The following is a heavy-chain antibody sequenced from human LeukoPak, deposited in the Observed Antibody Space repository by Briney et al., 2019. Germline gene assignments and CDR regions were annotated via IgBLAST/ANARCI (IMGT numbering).Heavy chain of an antibody. V-gene: IGHV3-74*01. D-gene: IGHD3-22*01. CDR3: VRDMGYYDKV. CDR1: GFTFDDYG. J-gene: IGHJ4*02. Sequence: PGGSLRLSCAASGFTFDDYGMNWVRHAPGKGLEWVSRINTDGNTRDYADSVKGRFTISRDNAKNTLYLQMNSLRAEDTAIYYCVRDMGYYDKVWGQGTLVTVSS. CDR2: INTDGNTR.